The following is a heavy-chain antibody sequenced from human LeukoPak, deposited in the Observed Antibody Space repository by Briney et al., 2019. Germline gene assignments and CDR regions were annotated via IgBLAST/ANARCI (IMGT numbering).Heavy chain of an antibody. V-gene: IGHV3-23*01. Sequence: PGGSLRLSCAASGFTFSSYGMSWGRQAPGKGLEWVSAISGSGGSTYYADSVKGRFTISRDNSKNTLYLQMNNLRAADTAVYYCAREGDGSSWYPSRGMDVWGQGTTVTVSS. CDR1: GFTFSSYG. D-gene: IGHD6-13*01. CDR3: AREGDGSSWYPSRGMDV. J-gene: IGHJ6*02. CDR2: ISGSGGST.